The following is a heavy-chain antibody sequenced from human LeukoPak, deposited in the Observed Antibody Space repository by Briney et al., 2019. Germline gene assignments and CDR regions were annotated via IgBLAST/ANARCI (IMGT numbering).Heavy chain of an antibody. Sequence: GGSLRLSCAASGFTFSSYSMNWVRQAPGKGLERVSYISSSSSTIYYADSVKGRFTISRDNAKNSLYLQMNSLRAEDTALYYCARVTRGPADYWGQGTLVTVSS. J-gene: IGHJ4*02. D-gene: IGHD3/OR15-3a*01. CDR2: ISSSSSTI. V-gene: IGHV3-48*04. CDR1: GFTFSSYS. CDR3: ARVTRGPADY.